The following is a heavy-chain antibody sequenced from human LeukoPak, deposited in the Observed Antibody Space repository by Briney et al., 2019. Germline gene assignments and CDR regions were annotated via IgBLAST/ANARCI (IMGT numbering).Heavy chain of an antibody. CDR2: IYYSGST. CDR1: RGSLCSYF. V-gene: IGHV4-59*01. D-gene: IGHD3-10*01. Sequence: PESLSLTPTLSRGSLCSYFWSCIWQPPGRGLGRIGDIYYSGSTNYNPSLKSRVTISLDTSKNQFSLKLSSVTAADTAVYYCAMAGGSGTYYVDYWGQGTLVTVSS. J-gene: IGHJ4*02. CDR3: AMAGGSGTYYVDY.